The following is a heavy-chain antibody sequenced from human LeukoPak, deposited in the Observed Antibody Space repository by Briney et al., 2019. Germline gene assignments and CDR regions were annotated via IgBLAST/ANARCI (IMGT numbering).Heavy chain of an antibody. V-gene: IGHV1-2*07. D-gene: IGHD1-26*01. Sequence: ASVKVSCKASGNTFTDYYRHWVRQAPGQGIEWMAWINPKSGYTKYAHSFQGRVTTTRDTSINTAYMELSGMRSDDTAVYSCARGRDSGSHTYYFDYWGQGTLVTVSS. CDR1: GNTFTDYY. CDR2: INPKSGYT. J-gene: IGHJ4*02. CDR3: ARGRDSGSHTYYFDY.